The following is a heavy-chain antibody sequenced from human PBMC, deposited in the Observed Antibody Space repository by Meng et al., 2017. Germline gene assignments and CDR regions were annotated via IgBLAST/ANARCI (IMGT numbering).Heavy chain of an antibody. CDR2: INPNSGGT. Sequence: QVRLGESGAEVKEAGDSVKVSCQASGYTFTGYYMHWVRQGPGQGLEWMGRINPNSGGTNYAQKFQGRVTMTRDTSISTAYMELSRLRSDDTAVYYCAGVNYDSSGYYPFDYWGQGTLVTVSS. V-gene: IGHV1-2*06. CDR1: GYTFTGYY. CDR3: AGVNYDSSGYYPFDY. J-gene: IGHJ4*02. D-gene: IGHD3-22*01.